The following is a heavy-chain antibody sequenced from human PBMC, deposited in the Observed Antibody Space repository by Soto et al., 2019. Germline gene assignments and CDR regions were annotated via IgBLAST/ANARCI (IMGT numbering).Heavy chain of an antibody. J-gene: IGHJ4*02. Sequence: SQTLSLTCAISGDSVSSNSAAWNWIRQSPSRGLEWLGRTYYRSKWYNDYAVSVKSRITINPDTSKNQFSLQLNSVTPEDTAVNYCARAAIEEAATEYYFDYWGQGTLVSVSS. CDR1: GDSVSSNSAA. CDR2: TYYRSKWYN. CDR3: ARAAIEEAATEYYFDY. V-gene: IGHV6-1*01. D-gene: IGHD1-26*01.